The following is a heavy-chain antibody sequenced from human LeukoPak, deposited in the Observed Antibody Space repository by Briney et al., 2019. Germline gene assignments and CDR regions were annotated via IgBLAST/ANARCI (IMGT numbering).Heavy chain of an antibody. J-gene: IGHJ4*02. D-gene: IGHD6-6*01. CDR2: IIPILGVA. CDR1: GGTFSSYA. V-gene: IGHV1-69*04. Sequence: SVKVSCKASGGTFSSYAISWVRQAPGQGLEWMGRIIPILGVANYAQKFQGRVTITADKSTSTAYMELSSLRSEDTAVYYCARDLDDGSSSDWGQGTLVTVSS. CDR3: ARDLDDGSSSD.